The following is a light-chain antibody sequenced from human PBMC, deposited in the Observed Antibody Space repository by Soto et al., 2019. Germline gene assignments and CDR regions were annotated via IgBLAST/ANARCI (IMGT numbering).Light chain of an antibody. CDR3: CSYAGSYTV. J-gene: IGLJ3*02. CDR2: DVS. CDR1: SSDVGGYNY. Sequence: QSALTQPRSVSGSPGQSVTISCTGTSSDVGGYNYVSWYQQHPGKAPKLMIYDVSKRPSGVPDRCSGSKSGSTASLTISGLQAEDEADYYCCSYAGSYTVFGGGTKLTVL. V-gene: IGLV2-11*01.